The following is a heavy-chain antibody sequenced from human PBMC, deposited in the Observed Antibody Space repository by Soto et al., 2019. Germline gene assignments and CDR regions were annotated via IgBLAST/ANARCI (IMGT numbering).Heavy chain of an antibody. CDR2: INPKTGGT. Sequence: ASVKVSCKTSVYIFTDYYIHWVRQAPGQGLEWMGYINPKTGGTTYAQKFQGWVTMTRDTSVSTAYIDLSSLKFNDTAVYYCARDQGNSSSWPIDFWGQGTVVTVSS. CDR3: ARDQGNSSSWPIDF. J-gene: IGHJ4*02. D-gene: IGHD6-13*01. V-gene: IGHV1-2*04. CDR1: VYIFTDYY.